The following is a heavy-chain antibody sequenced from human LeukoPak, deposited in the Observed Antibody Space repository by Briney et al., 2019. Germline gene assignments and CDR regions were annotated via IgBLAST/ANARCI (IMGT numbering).Heavy chain of an antibody. D-gene: IGHD5-18*01. CDR2: IRSKAYGGTP. V-gene: IGHV3-49*03. CDR1: GFTIGDYA. CDR3: TRDLFGGYSYGFDY. J-gene: IGHJ4*02. Sequence: PGRSLRLSCTASGFTIGDYAMSWFRQAPGKGLEWVGFIRSKAYGGTPEYAASVKGRFTISRDDSKSIAYLQMNSLKTEDTAVYSCTRDLFGGYSYGFDYWGQGTLVTVSS.